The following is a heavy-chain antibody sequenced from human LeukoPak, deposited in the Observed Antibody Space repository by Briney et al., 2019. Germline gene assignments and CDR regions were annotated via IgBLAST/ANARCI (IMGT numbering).Heavy chain of an antibody. CDR3: ATDLDGYSYGAFDY. D-gene: IGHD5-18*01. CDR1: GYTLTELS. J-gene: IGHJ4*02. Sequence: GASVKVSFKVSGYTLTELSMHWVRQAPGKGREWMGGFDPEDGETIYAQKFQGRVTMTEDTSTDTAYMELSSLRSEDTAVYYSATDLDGYSYGAFDYWGQGTLVTVSS. V-gene: IGHV1-24*01. CDR2: FDPEDGET.